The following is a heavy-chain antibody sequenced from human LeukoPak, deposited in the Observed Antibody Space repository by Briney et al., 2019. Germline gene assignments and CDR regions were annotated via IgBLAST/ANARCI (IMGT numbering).Heavy chain of an antibody. CDR3: ARGSGSYYNVPRFDP. CDR2: INPNSGGT. V-gene: IGHV1-2*02. J-gene: IGHJ5*02. Sequence: ASVKVSCKASGFTFTAYHMHWVRQAPGQGLEWMGWINPNSGGTNYAQKFQGRVTMTRDTSISTAYMELSRLRSDDTAVYYCARGSGSYYNVPRFDPWGQGTLVTVSS. CDR1: GFTFTAYH. D-gene: IGHD3-10*01.